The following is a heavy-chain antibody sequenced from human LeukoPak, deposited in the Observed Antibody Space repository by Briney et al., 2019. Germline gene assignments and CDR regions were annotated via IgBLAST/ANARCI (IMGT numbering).Heavy chain of an antibody. D-gene: IGHD4-17*01. CDR1: GFTFSSYR. J-gene: IGHJ6*02. Sequence: PGGSLRLSCAASGFTFSSYRMNWVRQAPGQGLEWVANINQHGSEKYYVDSVEGRFTISRDNAKNSRYLQMNSLRAEDTAVYYCARGLYGDYYYYGMDVWGQGTTVTVSS. CDR3: ARGLYGDYYYYGMDV. CDR2: INQHGSEK. V-gene: IGHV3-7*04.